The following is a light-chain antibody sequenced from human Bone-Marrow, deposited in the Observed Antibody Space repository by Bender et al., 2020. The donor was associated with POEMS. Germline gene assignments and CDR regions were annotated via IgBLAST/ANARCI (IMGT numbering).Light chain of an antibody. V-gene: IGLV2-14*02. J-gene: IGLJ2*01. Sequence: SALTQPASVSGSPGQSITISCTGTSSDVGSYNLVSWYQQHPGKAPRLIIYEVNKRPAGVPDRYSGSKSGNTASLTVFGLQAEDEADYYCSSYADTNIVFGGGTKLTVL. CDR2: EVN. CDR3: SSYADTNIV. CDR1: SSDVGSYNL.